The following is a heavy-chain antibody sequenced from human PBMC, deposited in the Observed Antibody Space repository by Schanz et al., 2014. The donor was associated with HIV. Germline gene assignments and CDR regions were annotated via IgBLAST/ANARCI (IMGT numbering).Heavy chain of an antibody. J-gene: IGHJ2*01. Sequence: QVQLVQSGAEVKKPGASVKVSCKAPGHPFTGYYIHWVRQAPGQGLEWMGWINPNSGGTNYAPKFQGRVTMTRDTSVSTAYMELSRLTSDDTAMYYCARSETIAARPVWYFDLWGRGTLVTVSS. D-gene: IGHD6-6*01. V-gene: IGHV1-2*02. CDR2: INPNSGGT. CDR3: ARSETIAARPVWYFDL. CDR1: GHPFTGYY.